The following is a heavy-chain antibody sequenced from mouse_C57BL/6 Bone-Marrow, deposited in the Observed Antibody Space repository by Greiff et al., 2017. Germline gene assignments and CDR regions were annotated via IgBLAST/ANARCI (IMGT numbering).Heavy chain of an antibody. V-gene: IGHV1-4*01. Sequence: QVQLKQSGAELARPGASVKMSCKASGYTFTSYTMHWVKQRPGQGLEWIGYINPSSGYTKYNQKFKDKATLTADKSSSTAYMQLSSLTSEDSAVYYCARSHSYGSSYPAYWGQGTLVTVSA. J-gene: IGHJ3*01. CDR3: ARSHSYGSSYPAY. CDR2: INPSSGYT. CDR1: GYTFTSYT. D-gene: IGHD1-1*01.